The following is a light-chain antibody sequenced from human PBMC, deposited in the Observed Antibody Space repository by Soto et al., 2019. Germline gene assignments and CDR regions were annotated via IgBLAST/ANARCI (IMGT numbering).Light chain of an antibody. Sequence: QSVAKQPPSMFAAPRQKVHHPCPGRKSNIGNNYVSWYQQLPGTAPKLLIYENNKRPSGIPDRFSGSKSGTSATLGITGLQTGDEADYYCGTWDSSLSAYVFGTGTKVTVL. CDR1: KSNIGNNY. V-gene: IGLV1-51*02. CDR3: GTWDSSLSAYV. CDR2: ENN. J-gene: IGLJ1*01.